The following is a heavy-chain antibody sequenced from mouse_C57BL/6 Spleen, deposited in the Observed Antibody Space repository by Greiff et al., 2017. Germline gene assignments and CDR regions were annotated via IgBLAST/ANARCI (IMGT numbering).Heavy chain of an antibody. V-gene: IGHV5-16*01. CDR1: GFTFSDYY. CDR3: ARDDGYYGSSPWFAY. D-gene: IGHD1-1*01. J-gene: IGHJ3*01. Sequence: EVKLVESEGGLVQPGSSMKLSCTASGFTFSDYYMAWVRQVPEKGLEWVAHINYDGSSTYYLDSLKSRFIIARDNAKNILYLQMSSLKSEDTATYYCARDDGYYGSSPWFAYWGQGTLVTVSA. CDR2: INYDGSST.